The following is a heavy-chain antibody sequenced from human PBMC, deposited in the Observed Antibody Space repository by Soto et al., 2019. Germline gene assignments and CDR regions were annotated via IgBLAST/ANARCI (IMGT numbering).Heavy chain of an antibody. CDR1: GFSLDTRGVG. D-gene: IGHD4-17*01. V-gene: IGHV2-5*02. J-gene: IGHJ4*02. Sequence: QITLKESGPTLVKPTQTLTLTCSFSGFSLDTRGVGLGWLRQPPGKAPEWLALIFWDDDKRYSPSLKSRLTITKDTSKSQVVLIMANMDPVDTATYYCAHSVQVTTVTTFDYWGQGTLVTVSS. CDR3: AHSVQVTTVTTFDY. CDR2: IFWDDDK.